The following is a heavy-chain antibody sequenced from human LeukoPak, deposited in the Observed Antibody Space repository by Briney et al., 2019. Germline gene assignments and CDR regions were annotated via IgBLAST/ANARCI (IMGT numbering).Heavy chain of an antibody. CDR1: GGSISSYY. CDR2: IYYSGST. CDR3: ARVIDYYDSSLYYSDY. Sequence: SETLSLTCTVSGGSISSYYWSWIRQPPGKGLEWIGYIYYSGSTNYNPSLKSRVTISVDTSKNQFSLKLSSVTAADTAVYYCARVIDYYDSSLYYSDYWGQGTLVTVSS. D-gene: IGHD3-22*01. J-gene: IGHJ4*02. V-gene: IGHV4-59*01.